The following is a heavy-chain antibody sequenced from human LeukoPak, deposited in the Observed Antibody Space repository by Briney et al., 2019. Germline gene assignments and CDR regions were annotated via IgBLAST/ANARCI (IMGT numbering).Heavy chain of an antibody. J-gene: IGHJ6*02. Sequence: GGSLRLSCAASGFTFSSYGMSWVRQAPGKGLEWVSGISGSGGSTYYADSVKGRFTISRDNSKNTLYLQMNSLRAEDTAVYYCAKAVSCSSTSCYRSYGMDVCGQGTTVTVSS. CDR2: ISGSGGST. V-gene: IGHV3-23*01. D-gene: IGHD2-2*02. CDR3: AKAVSCSSTSCYRSYGMDV. CDR1: GFTFSSYG.